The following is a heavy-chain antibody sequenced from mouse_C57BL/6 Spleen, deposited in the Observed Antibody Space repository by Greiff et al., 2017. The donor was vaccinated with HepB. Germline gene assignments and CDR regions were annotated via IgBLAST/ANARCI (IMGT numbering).Heavy chain of an antibody. Sequence: EVKLVESGPELVKPGASVKIPCKASGYTFTDYNMDWVKQSHGKSLEWIGDINPNNGGTIYNQKFKGKATLTVDKSSSTAYMELRSLTSEDTAVYYCARGGTTVVAPYYAMDYWGQGTSVTVSS. CDR1: GYTFTDYN. CDR2: INPNNGGT. D-gene: IGHD1-1*01. V-gene: IGHV1-18*01. J-gene: IGHJ4*01. CDR3: ARGGTTVVAPYYAMDY.